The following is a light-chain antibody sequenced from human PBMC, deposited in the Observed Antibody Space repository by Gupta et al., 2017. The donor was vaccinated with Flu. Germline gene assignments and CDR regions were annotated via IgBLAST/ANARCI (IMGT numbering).Light chain of an antibody. J-gene: IGLJ2*01. V-gene: IGLV2-14*01. CDR2: EVT. CDR3: SSYTNIIV. Sequence: QSALTQPASVAGSPGQSIPIYCTGTSTDVGDNDYVSWYQHVPGKAPKLMLYEVTYRPSGVSYRFSGSKSGNTASLTISGLQAEDEADYYCSSYTNIIVFGVGTRLTVL. CDR1: STDVGDNDY.